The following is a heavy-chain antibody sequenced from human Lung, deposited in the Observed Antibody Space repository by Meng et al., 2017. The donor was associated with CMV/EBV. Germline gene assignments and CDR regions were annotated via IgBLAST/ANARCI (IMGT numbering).Heavy chain of an antibody. J-gene: IGHJ4*02. V-gene: IGHV1-2*02. CDR1: GYTFTGYY. Sequence: AXVXVSCKASGYTFTGYYMHWVRQAPGQGLEWMGWINPNSGGTNYAQKFQGRVTMTRDTSISTAYMELSRLRSDDTAVYYCARESSNGYFGYWGQGTLVTVSS. CDR3: ARESSNGYFGY. D-gene: IGHD2-8*01. CDR2: INPNSGGT.